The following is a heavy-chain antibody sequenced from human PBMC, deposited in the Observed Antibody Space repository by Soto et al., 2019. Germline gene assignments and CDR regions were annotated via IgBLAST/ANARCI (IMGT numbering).Heavy chain of an antibody. CDR2: TYYRSKWYN. CDR1: GDSVSSNSAA. J-gene: IGHJ6*02. V-gene: IGHV6-1*01. Sequence: SQTLSLTCAISGDSVSSNSAAWNWIRQSPSRGLEWLGRTYYRSKWYNDYAVSVKSRITINPATSKNQFSLQLNSVTPEDTAVYYCAGVTLIAAAGTRAYYYYGMDVWGQGTTVTVSS. CDR3: AGVTLIAAAGTRAYYYYGMDV. D-gene: IGHD6-13*01.